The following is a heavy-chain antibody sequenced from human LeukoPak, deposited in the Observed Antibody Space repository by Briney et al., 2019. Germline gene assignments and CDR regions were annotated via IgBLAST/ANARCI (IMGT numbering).Heavy chain of an antibody. CDR3: ARPHPGYGEYYFDY. CDR1: GFTFTGYY. J-gene: IGHJ4*02. CDR2: INPNNGDT. Sequence: ASVKVSCKASGFTFTGYYIHWVRQAPGQGLEWMGWINPNNGDTNYAQKFQGRVTMTRDTSISTAYMEMSRLRSDDTAVYYCARPHPGYGEYYFDYWGQGTLVTVSS. V-gene: IGHV1-2*02. D-gene: IGHD5-18*01.